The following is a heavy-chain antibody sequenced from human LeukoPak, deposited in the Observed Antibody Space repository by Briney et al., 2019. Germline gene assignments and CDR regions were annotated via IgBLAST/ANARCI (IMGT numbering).Heavy chain of an antibody. V-gene: IGHV1-8*01. CDR2: MNPNSGNT. Sequence: ASVKVSCKASGYTFTSYDINRVRQATGQGLEWMGWMNPNSGNTGYAQKFQGRVTMTRSTSISTAYMELSSLRSEDTAVYYCAIIGRVRYDSSGYPNDYWGQGTLVTVSS. J-gene: IGHJ4*02. CDR3: AIIGRVRYDSSGYPNDY. CDR1: GYTFTSYD. D-gene: IGHD3-22*01.